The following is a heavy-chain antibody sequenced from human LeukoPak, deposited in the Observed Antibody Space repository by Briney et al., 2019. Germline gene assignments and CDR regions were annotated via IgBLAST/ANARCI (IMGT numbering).Heavy chain of an antibody. Sequence: ASVKVSCKASGYTFTSYYMHWVRQAPGQGLEWMGIINPSGGSTSYAQKFQGRVTMTRDTSTSTVYMELSSLRSEGTAVYYCATGLSITIFGVVIPRRRLNIWGQGTMVTVSS. CDR3: ATGLSITIFGVVIPRRRLNI. CDR2: INPSGGST. D-gene: IGHD3-3*01. J-gene: IGHJ3*02. V-gene: IGHV1-46*01. CDR1: GYTFTSYY.